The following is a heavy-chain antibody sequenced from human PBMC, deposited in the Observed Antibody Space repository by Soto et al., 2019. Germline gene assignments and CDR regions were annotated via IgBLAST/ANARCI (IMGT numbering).Heavy chain of an antibody. Sequence: GGSLRLSCAASGFTFSNAWMSWVRQAPGKGLEWVGRIKSKTDGGTTDYAAPVKGRFTISRDDSKNTLYLQMNSLKTEDTAVYYCTTADSRSSGDFDYWGQGTLVTVSS. J-gene: IGHJ4*02. CDR2: IKSKTDGGTT. CDR3: TTADSRSSGDFDY. CDR1: GFTFSNAW. D-gene: IGHD6-6*01. V-gene: IGHV3-15*01.